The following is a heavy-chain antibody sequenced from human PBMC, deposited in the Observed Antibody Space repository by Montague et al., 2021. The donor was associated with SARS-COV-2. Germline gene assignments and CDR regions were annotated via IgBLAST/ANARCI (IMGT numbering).Heavy chain of an antibody. CDR3: ARSQDCSTTSCHVDY. J-gene: IGHJ4*02. CDR2: IYHSGST. CDR1: GYSISSCYY. D-gene: IGHD2-2*01. V-gene: IGHV4-38-2*02. Sequence: SETLSLTCTVSGYSISSCYYWGWLRPPPGNGLGWIGSIYHSGSTYYNSSLKSRATIAVDTSNNQFSLMLSSVTAADTAVYYCARSQDCSTTSCHVDYWGQGHLVPV.